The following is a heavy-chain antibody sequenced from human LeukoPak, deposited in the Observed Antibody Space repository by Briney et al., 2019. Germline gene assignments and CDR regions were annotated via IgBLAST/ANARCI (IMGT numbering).Heavy chain of an antibody. Sequence: SETLSLTCTVSGGPISSYYWSWIPQPPGEGLEWIGYIYYSGSTKYNTSPKSRVTISVDTSKTQFSLKLSSVTAADTAVYYCAREGRGVGAYYFDYWGQGTLVTVSS. CDR3: AREGRGVGAYYFDY. D-gene: IGHD1-26*01. V-gene: IGHV4-59*01. CDR1: GGPISSYY. CDR2: IYYSGST. J-gene: IGHJ4*02.